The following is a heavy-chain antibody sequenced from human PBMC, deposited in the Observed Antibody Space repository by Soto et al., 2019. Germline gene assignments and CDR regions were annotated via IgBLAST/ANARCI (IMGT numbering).Heavy chain of an antibody. CDR3: ATGPLDFRIAAPDY. V-gene: IGHV1-18*01. CDR1: GYTFTSYG. Sequence: QVQLVQSGAEVKKPGASVKVSWKASGYTFTSYGISWVRQAPGQGLEWMGWISSYNGNTNYPQKLQGRVTMTTATSTSTAYMELRSLRSDDTAVYYCATGPLDFRIAAPDYWGHGTLVTVSS. J-gene: IGHJ4*01. CDR2: ISSYNGNT. D-gene: IGHD6-13*01.